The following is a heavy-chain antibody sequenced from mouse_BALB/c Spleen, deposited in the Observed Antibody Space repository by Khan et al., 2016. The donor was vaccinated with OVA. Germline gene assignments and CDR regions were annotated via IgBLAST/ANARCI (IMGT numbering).Heavy chain of an antibody. D-gene: IGHD3-2*02. Sequence: VELVESGAELVRPGASVKLSCKTSGYIFTSYWIHWVRQRSGQGLEWIARIYPGTDNTSYNEKVKDKATLTADKSSSTAYMQLSSLKSEVSAVYFCAREEALYYFDYWGQGTTLTVSS. CDR1: GYIFTSYW. V-gene: IGHV1S132*01. CDR2: IYPGTDNT. J-gene: IGHJ2*01. CDR3: AREEALYYFDY.